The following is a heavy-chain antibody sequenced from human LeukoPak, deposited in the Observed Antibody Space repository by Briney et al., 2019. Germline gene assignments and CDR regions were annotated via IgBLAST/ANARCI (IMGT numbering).Heavy chain of an antibody. CDR1: GFSITDHY. CDR3: TRVRHGDYFDY. D-gene: IGHD4-17*01. J-gene: IGHJ4*02. Sequence: AGPLRLSCAASGFSITDHYMDWVRQAPGKGLEWVGRTRNKPNGYTTDYGTSVKGRFTVSRDDSENSLYLQMNSLKTEDTAVYYCTRVRHGDYFDYWGQGTLVTVSS. V-gene: IGHV3-72*01. CDR2: TRNKPNGYTT.